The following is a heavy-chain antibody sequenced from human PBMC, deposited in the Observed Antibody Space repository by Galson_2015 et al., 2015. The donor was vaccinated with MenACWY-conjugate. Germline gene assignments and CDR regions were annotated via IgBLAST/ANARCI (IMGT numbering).Heavy chain of an antibody. CDR2: TYPRDSDT. D-gene: IGHD2-8*01. J-gene: IGHJ4*02. CDR1: GYTFTNDW. Sequence: QSGAEVKKPGESLKISCKVSGYTFTNDWIGWVRQMPGKGLEWMGLTYPRDSDTRYSPSFQGQVTISADKSINTAYLQWSSLKASDSAMYYCARRGQAGVSLSYFDYWGQGTLVTVSS. V-gene: IGHV5-51*01. CDR3: ARRGQAGVSLSYFDY.